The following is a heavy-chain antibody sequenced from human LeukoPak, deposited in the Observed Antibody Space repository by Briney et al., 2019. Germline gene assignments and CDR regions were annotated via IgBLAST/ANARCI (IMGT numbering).Heavy chain of an antibody. CDR2: IISDGTSI. CDR1: DSSFGSRW. J-gene: IGHJ4*02. D-gene: IGHD3-22*01. CDR3: AKDPKYYYDSSGYGPFDY. Sequence: GGSLRLSCATSDSSFGSRWMHWVRQAPGKGLVWVSRIISDGTSISYADSVKGRFTISRDNAKNTLYLQMNSLRAEDTAVYYCAKDPKYYYDSSGYGPFDYWGQGTLVTVSS. V-gene: IGHV3-74*01.